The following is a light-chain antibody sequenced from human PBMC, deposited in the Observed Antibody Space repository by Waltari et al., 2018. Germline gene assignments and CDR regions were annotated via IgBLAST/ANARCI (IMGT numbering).Light chain of an antibody. V-gene: IGKV4-1*01. Sequence: DIVMTQSPDSLAVSLCERAAIHCKSSQTIFYNPNSKNYLAWYQQRPGQPPKMLIDWASTRESGVPDRFSGSGSGTDFTLIISGLQADDVAVYYCQQYYTTPPTFGQGTKVEVK. CDR2: WAS. CDR3: QQYYTTPPT. CDR1: QTIFYNPNSKNY. J-gene: IGKJ1*01.